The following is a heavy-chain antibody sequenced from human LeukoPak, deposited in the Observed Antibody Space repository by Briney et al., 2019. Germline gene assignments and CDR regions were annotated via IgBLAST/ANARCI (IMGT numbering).Heavy chain of an antibody. J-gene: IGHJ1*01. V-gene: IGHV1-24*01. CDR3: ATVSYYYDSSGYQGYFQH. CDR1: GYTLTELS. D-gene: IGHD3-22*01. Sequence: ASVKVSCKVSGYTLTELSIHWVRQAPGKGLEGMGGFDPEDGETIYAQRFQGRVTRTEDTSTDTAYMELSSLRSEDAAVYYCATVSYYYDSSGYQGYFQHWGQGTLVTVSS. CDR2: FDPEDGET.